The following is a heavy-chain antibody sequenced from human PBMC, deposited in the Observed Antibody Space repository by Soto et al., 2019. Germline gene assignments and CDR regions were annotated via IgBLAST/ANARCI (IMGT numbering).Heavy chain of an antibody. Sequence: QVQLVQSGAEVKKPGASVKVSCKASGYTFTSYARHWVRQAPGQRLEWMGWINAGNGNRKYSQKFQGRVTITRDTSASTAYMELSSLRSEDTAVYYCARDSPPSDYWGQGTLVTVSS. CDR1: GYTFTSYA. V-gene: IGHV1-3*01. J-gene: IGHJ4*02. CDR3: ARDSPPSDY. CDR2: INAGNGNR.